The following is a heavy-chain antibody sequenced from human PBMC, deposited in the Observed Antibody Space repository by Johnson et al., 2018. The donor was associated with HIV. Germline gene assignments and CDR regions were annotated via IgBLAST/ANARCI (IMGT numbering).Heavy chain of an antibody. CDR2: ISWNSGSI. V-gene: IGHV3-9*01. D-gene: IGHD3-10*01. J-gene: IGHJ3*02. CDR3: AKDRGLWFGDDAFDI. Sequence: EVQLVESGGGLVQPGRSLRLSCVASGFTFDDYAMHWVRQAPGKGLEWVSGISWNSGSIGYADSVKGRFTISRDNSKNTLYLQMDSLRAEDTAVYYCAKDRGLWFGDDAFDIWGQGTMVTVSS. CDR1: GFTFDDYA.